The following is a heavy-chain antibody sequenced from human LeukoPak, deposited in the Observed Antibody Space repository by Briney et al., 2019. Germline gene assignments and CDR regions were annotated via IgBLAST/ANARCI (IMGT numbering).Heavy chain of an antibody. CDR2: IFYSGTT. CDR3: ARGGSSFYIDV. V-gene: IGHV4-61*05. CDR1: GGSMSSSSYY. Sequence: SGTLSLTCTVSGGSMSSSSYYWGWIRQRPGKGLEWIGYIFYSGTTNYNPSLKSRVTISVDTSRNQFSLELSSVTPADTAVYYCARGGSSFYIDVWGKGTTVTISS. J-gene: IGHJ6*03.